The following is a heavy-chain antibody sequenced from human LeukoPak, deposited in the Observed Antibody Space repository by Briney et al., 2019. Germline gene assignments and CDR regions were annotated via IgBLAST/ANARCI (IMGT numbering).Heavy chain of an antibody. Sequence: EGSLRLSCAASGFTFSNAWMTWVRQAPGKGLEWVGRIKSKTDGGTTDYAAPVKGRFTISRDDSKNTLYLQMNSLKTEDTAVYYCTTESQDYGAYVVFDYWGQGTLVTVSS. CDR2: IKSKTDGGTT. V-gene: IGHV3-15*01. CDR1: GFTFSNAW. J-gene: IGHJ4*02. CDR3: TTESQDYGAYVVFDY. D-gene: IGHD4-17*01.